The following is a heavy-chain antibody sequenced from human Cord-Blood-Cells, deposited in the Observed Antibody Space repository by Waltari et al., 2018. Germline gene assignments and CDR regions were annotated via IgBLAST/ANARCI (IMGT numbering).Heavy chain of an antibody. Sequence: QLQLQESGPGLVKPSETLSLTCTVSGGSISSSSYYWGWIRQPPGKGPEWIGSIYYSGITYCNPSLKSRVTISVDTSKNQFSLKLSSVTAADTAVYYCASEYSSSSNWFDPWGQGTLVTVSS. D-gene: IGHD6-6*01. CDR2: IYYSGIT. V-gene: IGHV4-39*01. CDR1: GGSISSSSYY. J-gene: IGHJ5*02. CDR3: ASEYSSSSNWFDP.